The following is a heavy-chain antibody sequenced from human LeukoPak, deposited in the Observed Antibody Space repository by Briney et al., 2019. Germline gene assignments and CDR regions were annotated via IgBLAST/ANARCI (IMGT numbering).Heavy chain of an antibody. Sequence: GRSLRLSCAASGFTFSSYAMSWVRQAPGKGLEWVSAISGSGGSTYYADSVKGRFTISRDNSKNTLYLQMNSLRAEDTAVYYCAKIVGALPSPVGYFDYWGQGTLVTVSS. CDR1: GFTFSSYA. CDR3: AKIVGALPSPVGYFDY. J-gene: IGHJ4*02. V-gene: IGHV3-23*01. CDR2: ISGSGGST. D-gene: IGHD1-26*01.